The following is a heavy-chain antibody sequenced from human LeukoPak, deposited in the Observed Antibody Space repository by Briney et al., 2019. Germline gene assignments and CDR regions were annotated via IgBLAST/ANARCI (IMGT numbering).Heavy chain of an antibody. CDR3: ARAGPYYDFWSGYYTGYYYYYYMDV. CDR2: IYYSGST. V-gene: IGHV4-59*11. D-gene: IGHD3-3*01. CDR1: GGSISSHY. Sequence: SETLSLTCTVSGGSISSHYWSWIRQPPGKGLGWIGYIYYSGSTNYNPSLKSRVTISVDTSNNQCSHKLSSVTAADTAVYYCARAGPYYDFWSGYYTGYYYYYYMDVWGKGTTVTVSS. J-gene: IGHJ6*03.